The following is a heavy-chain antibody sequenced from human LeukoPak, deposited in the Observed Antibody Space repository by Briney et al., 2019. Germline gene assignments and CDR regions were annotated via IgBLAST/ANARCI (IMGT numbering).Heavy chain of an antibody. D-gene: IGHD4-23*01. CDR1: GYTFTSYG. CDR3: ARDKAVTTEVTQHFQH. CDR2: ISAYNGYT. V-gene: IGHV1-18*01. J-gene: IGHJ1*01. Sequence: ASVKVSCKASGYTFTSYGISWVRQAPGQGLEWMGWISAYNGYTDYAQKLQFRVTMTTDTSTCTAYMELRSLRSDDTAVYYCARDKAVTTEVTQHFQHWGQGTLVTVSS.